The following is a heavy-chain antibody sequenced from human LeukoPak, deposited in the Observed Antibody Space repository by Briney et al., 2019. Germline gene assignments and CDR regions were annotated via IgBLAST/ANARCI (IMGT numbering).Heavy chain of an antibody. V-gene: IGHV4-39*07. CDR3: ARANDVRFLEWEGAFDI. CDR2: IYYSGST. Sequence: NPSETLSLTCTVSGGSISSSSYYWGWIRQPPGKGLEWIGSIYYSGSTYYNPSLKSRVTISVDTSKNQFSLKLSSVTAADTAVYYCARANDVRFLEWEGAFDIWGQGTMVTVSS. J-gene: IGHJ3*02. CDR1: GGSISSSSYY. D-gene: IGHD3-3*01.